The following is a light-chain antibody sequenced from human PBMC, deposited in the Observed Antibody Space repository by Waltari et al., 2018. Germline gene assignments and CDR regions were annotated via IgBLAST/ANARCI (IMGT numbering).Light chain of an antibody. CDR3: SSYTSSSTLV. CDR1: SSDVGVYNY. J-gene: IGLJ1*01. CDR2: EVS. V-gene: IGLV2-14*01. Sequence: QSALTQPASVSGSPGQSITISCTGTSSDVGVYNYVSWYKQHPGKAPKLMIYEVSNRPSGVSNRFSGSKSGNTASLTISGLQAEDEADYYCSSYTSSSTLVFGTGTKVTVL.